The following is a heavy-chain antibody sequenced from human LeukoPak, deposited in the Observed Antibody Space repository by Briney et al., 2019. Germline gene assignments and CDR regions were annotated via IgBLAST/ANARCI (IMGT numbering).Heavy chain of an antibody. CDR2: IKQDRSEK. D-gene: IGHD6-13*01. CDR3: ARDLVAVGAAADNLDY. V-gene: IGHV3-7*01. CDR1: GFTFSSYG. J-gene: IGHJ4*02. Sequence: GGSLRLSCAASGFTFSSYGMSWVRQAPGKGLEWVANIKQDRSEKYYVDSVKGRFTISRDNAKNSLYLQMNSLRAEDTAVYYCARDLVAVGAAADNLDYWGQGTLVTVSS.